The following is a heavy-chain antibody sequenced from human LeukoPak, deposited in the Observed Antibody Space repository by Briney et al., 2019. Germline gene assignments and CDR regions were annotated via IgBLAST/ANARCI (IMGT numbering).Heavy chain of an antibody. D-gene: IGHD3-10*01. CDR2: IIPIFGTA. V-gene: IGHV1-69*13. Sequence: SVKVSCKASGGTFSSYAISWVRQAPGQGLEWMGGIIPIFGTANYAQKFKGRVTITADESTSTAYMELSSLRSEDTAVYYCADRYYYGSGSYYNVPSFDYWGQGTLVTVSS. CDR1: GGTFSSYA. CDR3: ADRYYYGSGSYYNVPSFDY. J-gene: IGHJ4*02.